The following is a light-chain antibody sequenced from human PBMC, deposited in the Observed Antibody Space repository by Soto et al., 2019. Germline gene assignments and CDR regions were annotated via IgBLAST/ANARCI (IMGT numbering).Light chain of an antibody. J-gene: IGKJ3*01. V-gene: IGKV3-20*01. CDR1: QTVSSTH. Sequence: EIVLTQSPGTLSLSPGDRATLSCWASQTVSSTHLAWYQQKPGQAPRLLIHGASNRATGIPDRFSGSGSGTDFTLTISRLEPEDFAVYYCQEFGSSPRFTFGPGTKVESK. CDR3: QEFGSSPRFT. CDR2: GAS.